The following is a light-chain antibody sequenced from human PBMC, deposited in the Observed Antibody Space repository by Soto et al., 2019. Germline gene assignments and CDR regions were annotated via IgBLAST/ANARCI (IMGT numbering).Light chain of an antibody. Sequence: QSALTQPRSVSGSPGQSVTISCTGTSSDVGGYNYVSWYQQHPGKAPKLMIYDVSKRPSGVPDRFSGSKSGNTASLTISGLQAEDEADYYCCSYAGSHYVFGTGTKVTDL. CDR3: CSYAGSHYV. J-gene: IGLJ1*01. CDR1: SSDVGGYNY. CDR2: DVS. V-gene: IGLV2-11*01.